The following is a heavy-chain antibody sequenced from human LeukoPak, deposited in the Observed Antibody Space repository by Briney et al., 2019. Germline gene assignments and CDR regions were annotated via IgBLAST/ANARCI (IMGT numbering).Heavy chain of an antibody. CDR3: ARVDPFGARFDP. Sequence: SETLSLTCTVSGGSISSSSYYWGWIRQPPGKGLEWIGSIYYSGSTYYNPSLKSRVTISVDTSKNQFPLKLSSVTAADTAVYYCARVDPFGARFDPWGQGTLVTVSS. CDR2: IYYSGST. D-gene: IGHD3-3*01. CDR1: GGSISSSSYY. V-gene: IGHV4-39*06. J-gene: IGHJ5*02.